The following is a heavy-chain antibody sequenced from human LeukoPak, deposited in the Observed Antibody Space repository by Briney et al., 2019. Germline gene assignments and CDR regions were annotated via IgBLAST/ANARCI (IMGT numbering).Heavy chain of an antibody. J-gene: IGHJ4*02. CDR2: IYYSGST. V-gene: IGHV4-59*01. Sequence: SETLSLTFTVSGGSISSYYWSWVRQPPGKGLEWIGYIYYSGSTNYNPSLKSRVSISVDTSKNQFSLKLSSVCAADTAVYYCARGSGWFGELFDFDYWGQGTLVTVSS. CDR3: ARGSGWFGELFDFDY. D-gene: IGHD3-10*01. CDR1: GGSISSYY.